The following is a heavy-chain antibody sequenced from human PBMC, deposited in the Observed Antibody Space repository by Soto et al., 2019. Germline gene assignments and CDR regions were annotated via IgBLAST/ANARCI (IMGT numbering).Heavy chain of an antibody. CDR3: AKEGRHCSGGSCPQGH. CDR2: INPISGGT. CDR1: GYTFTGHH. Sequence: ASVKVSCKTSGYTFTGHHIHWVRQAPGQGLEWMGWINPISGGTKYREKFQGRVSITRDKSSSTAYMELSSLTSDDSAVYYCAKEGRHCSGGSCPQGHWGEGTMATVYS. V-gene: IGHV1-2*02. J-gene: IGHJ4*02. D-gene: IGHD2-15*01.